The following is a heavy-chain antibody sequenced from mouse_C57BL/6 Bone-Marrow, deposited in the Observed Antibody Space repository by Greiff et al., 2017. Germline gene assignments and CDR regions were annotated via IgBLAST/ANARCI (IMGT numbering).Heavy chain of an antibody. CDR2: IHPNSGST. Sequence: QVQLKQPGAELVKPGASVKLSCKASGYTFTSYWMHWVKQRPGQGLEWIGMIHPNSGSTNYNEKLKSKATLTVDKSSSTAYMQLSSLTSEDSAVYYCARECNYYDGDYWGQGTTLTVSS. J-gene: IGHJ2*01. D-gene: IGHD1-1*01. CDR1: GYTFTSYW. CDR3: ARECNYYDGDY. V-gene: IGHV1-64*01.